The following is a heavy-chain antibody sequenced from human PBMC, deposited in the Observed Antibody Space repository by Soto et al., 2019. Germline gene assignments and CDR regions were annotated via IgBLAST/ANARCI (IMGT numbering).Heavy chain of an antibody. CDR2: IGTAGDT. Sequence: GGSLRLSCAASGFTFSSYDMHWVRQATGKGLEWVSAIGTAGDTYYPGSVKGRFTISRENAKNSLYLQMNSLRAEDTAVYYCARGAAAGTLSAWYYYGMDVWGQGTTVTVSS. V-gene: IGHV3-13*01. CDR3: ARGAAAGTLSAWYYYGMDV. CDR1: GFTFSSYD. J-gene: IGHJ6*02. D-gene: IGHD6-13*01.